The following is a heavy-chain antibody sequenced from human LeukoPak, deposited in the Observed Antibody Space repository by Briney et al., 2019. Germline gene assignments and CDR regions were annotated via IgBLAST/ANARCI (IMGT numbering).Heavy chain of an antibody. V-gene: IGHV3-30*18. CDR1: GFTFSSYG. Sequence: PGRSLRLSCAASGFTFSSYGMHWVRQAPGKGLGWVAVISYDGSNKYYADSVKGRFTISRDNSKNTLYLQMNSLRAEDTAVYYYAKAIAAAGLDYWGQGTLVTVSS. CDR3: AKAIAAAGLDY. D-gene: IGHD6-13*01. CDR2: ISYDGSNK. J-gene: IGHJ4*02.